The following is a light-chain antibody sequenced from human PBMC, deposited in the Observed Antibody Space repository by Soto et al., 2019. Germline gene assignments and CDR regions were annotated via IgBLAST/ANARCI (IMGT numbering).Light chain of an antibody. J-gene: IGLJ1*01. CDR3: SSYTSSSIV. V-gene: IGLV2-14*01. CDR2: EVS. Sequence: ALTQPASVSGSPGQSITISCTGTSSDVGGYNYVSWYQQHPGKAPKLMIYEVSNRPSGVSNRFSGSKSGNTASLTISGLQAEDEADYYCSSYTSSSIVFGTGTKVTVL. CDR1: SSDVGGYNY.